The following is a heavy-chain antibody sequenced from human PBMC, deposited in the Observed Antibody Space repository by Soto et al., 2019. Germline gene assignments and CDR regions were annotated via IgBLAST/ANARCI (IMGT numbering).Heavy chain of an antibody. V-gene: IGHV3-66*01. D-gene: IGHD4-4*01. CDR3: ARDAYYSNWFDP. CDR2: IYSGGST. Sequence: GGSLRLSCAASGFTVSSNYMSWVRQAPGKGLEWVSVIYSGGSTYYADSVKGRFTISRDNSKNTLYLQMNSLRAEDTAVYYCARDAYYSNWFDPWGQGTLVTVSS. CDR1: GFTVSSNY. J-gene: IGHJ5*02.